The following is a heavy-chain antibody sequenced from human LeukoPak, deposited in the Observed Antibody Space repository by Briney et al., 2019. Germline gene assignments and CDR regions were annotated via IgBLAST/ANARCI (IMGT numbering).Heavy chain of an antibody. CDR1: GFTVSSNY. Sequence: PGGSLRLSCAASGFTVSSNYMSWVRQSPGKGLEWVSLTYSGGTTNYADSVKGRFTISRDNSKNTLYLQMNSLRVEDTAVYYCATKRGYNYDLDYWGQGTLVTVSS. J-gene: IGHJ4*02. CDR3: ATKRGYNYDLDY. D-gene: IGHD5-18*01. CDR2: TYSGGTT. V-gene: IGHV3-53*01.